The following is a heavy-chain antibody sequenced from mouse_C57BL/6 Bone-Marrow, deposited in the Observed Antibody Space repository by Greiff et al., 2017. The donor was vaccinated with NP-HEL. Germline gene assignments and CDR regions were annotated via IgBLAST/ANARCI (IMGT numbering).Heavy chain of an antibody. CDR1: GYNFKDYY. D-gene: IGHD2-4*01. J-gene: IGHJ3*01. CDR2: IDPEDGDT. CDR3: TPFCYDYDGFAY. V-gene: IGHV14-1*01. Sequence: VQLQQPGAELVRPGASVKLSCTASGYNFKDYYMHWVKQRPEQGLEWIGRIDPEDGDTEYAPKFQGKATMTADTSSNTAYLQLSSLTSEDTAVYYCTPFCYDYDGFAYGGRGTLVTVSA.